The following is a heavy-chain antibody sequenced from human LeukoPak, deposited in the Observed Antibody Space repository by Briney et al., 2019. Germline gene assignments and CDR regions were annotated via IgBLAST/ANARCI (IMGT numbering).Heavy chain of an antibody. CDR1: GFTFSSYW. Sequence: PGGSLRLSCAASGFTFSSYWMSWVRQAPGKGLEWVANIKQDGSEKYYVDSVKGRFTISRDNAKNSLYLQMNSLRAEDTAVYYCARDADDLWFGEFDAFDIWGQGTMVTVSS. CDR2: IKQDGSEK. J-gene: IGHJ3*02. V-gene: IGHV3-7*01. CDR3: ARDADDLWFGEFDAFDI. D-gene: IGHD3-10*01.